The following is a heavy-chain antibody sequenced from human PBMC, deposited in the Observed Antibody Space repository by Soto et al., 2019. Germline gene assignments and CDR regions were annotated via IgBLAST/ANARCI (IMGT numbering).Heavy chain of an antibody. CDR1: GGSFSGYY. D-gene: IGHD3-3*01. J-gene: IGHJ6*02. Sequence: SETLSLTCAVYGGSFSGYYWSWIRQPPGKGLEWIGEINHSGSTNYNPSLKSRVTIPVDTSKNQFSLKLSSVTAADTAVYYCARGFWSGYYYYGMDVWGQGTTVTVSS. CDR3: ARGFWSGYYYYGMDV. V-gene: IGHV4-34*01. CDR2: INHSGST.